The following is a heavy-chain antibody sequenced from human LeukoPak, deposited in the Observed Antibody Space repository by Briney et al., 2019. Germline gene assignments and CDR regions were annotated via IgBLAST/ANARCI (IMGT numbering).Heavy chain of an antibody. CDR3: ARDSVPNYYGSGSFCY. J-gene: IGHJ4*02. V-gene: IGHV4-34*01. CDR1: GGSFSGYY. D-gene: IGHD3-10*01. CDR2: INHSGST. Sequence: PSETLPLTCAVYGGSFSGYYWSWIRQPPGKGLEWIGEINHSGSTNYNPSLKSRVTISVDTSKNQFSLKLSSVTAADTAVYYCARDSVPNYYGSGSFCYWGQGTLVTVSS.